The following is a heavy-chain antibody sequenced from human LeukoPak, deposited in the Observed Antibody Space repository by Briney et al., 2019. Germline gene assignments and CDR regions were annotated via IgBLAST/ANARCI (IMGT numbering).Heavy chain of an antibody. V-gene: IGHV3-23*01. CDR2: ISGSGGST. CDR1: GFTFSNYG. Sequence: PGGSLRLSCAASGFTFSNYGMSWVRQAPGKGLEWVSAISGSGGSTYYADSVKGRFTISRDNSKNTLYLQMNSLRAEDTAVYYCAKGDPIVVVTATFDYWGQGTLVTVSS. D-gene: IGHD2-21*02. J-gene: IGHJ4*02. CDR3: AKGDPIVVVTATFDY.